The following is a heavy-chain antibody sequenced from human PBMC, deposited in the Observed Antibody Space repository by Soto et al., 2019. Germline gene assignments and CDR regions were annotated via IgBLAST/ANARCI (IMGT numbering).Heavy chain of an antibody. CDR2: ISAYNGNT. CDR3: ARDRDSSGWYSYYYYGMDV. J-gene: IGHJ6*02. D-gene: IGHD6-19*01. V-gene: IGHV1-18*01. CDR1: GYTFTSYG. Sequence: ASVKVSCKASGYTFTSYGISWVRQAPGQGLEWMGWISAYNGNTNYAQKLQGRVTMTTDTSTSTAYMELRSLRSDDTAVYYCARDRDSSGWYSYYYYGMDVWGQGTTVTVSS.